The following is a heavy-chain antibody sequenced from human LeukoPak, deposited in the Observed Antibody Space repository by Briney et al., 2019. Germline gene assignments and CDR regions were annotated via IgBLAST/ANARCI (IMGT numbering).Heavy chain of an antibody. CDR3: AKHSGSGRGQLWFHRWFDP. Sequence: GGSLRLSCAASGFTVSSNYMSWVRQAPGKGLEWVAFIRYDGSNKYYADSVKGRFTISRDNSKNTLYLQMNSLRAEDTAVYYCAKHSGSGRGQLWFHRWFDPWGQGTLVTVSS. CDR1: GFTVSSNY. V-gene: IGHV3-30*02. J-gene: IGHJ5*02. CDR2: IRYDGSNK. D-gene: IGHD5-18*01.